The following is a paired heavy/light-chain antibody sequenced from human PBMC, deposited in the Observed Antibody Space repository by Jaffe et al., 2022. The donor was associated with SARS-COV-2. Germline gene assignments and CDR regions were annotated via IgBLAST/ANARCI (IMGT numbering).Heavy chain of an antibody. V-gene: IGHV3-30*03. CDR1: GFAFGSYA. CDR2: ISFDGIIK. D-gene: IGHD6-19*01. CDR3: TRNGKQWLGEDAFFDF. Sequence: QVQLVESGGGVVQPGGSLRLSCEASGFAFGSYAMHWVRQIPGKGLECVAIISFDGIIKYYPDSVKGRFTITRDNSRDTLDLQMNSLRPDDTAVYYCTRNGKQWLGEDAFFDFWGQGALVTVSS. J-gene: IGHJ4*02.
Light chain of an antibody. Sequence: SYELTQPLTVSVALGQTARFTCGGHNIGSKNVHWYQQKPGQAPLLLIFRDDNRPSGIPERFSGSNSGNTATLTISRAQAGDEADFYCQVWDSSSDHVVFGGGTKLTVL. V-gene: IGLV3-9*01. CDR2: RDD. CDR1: NIGSKN. CDR3: QVWDSSSDHVV. J-gene: IGLJ2*01.